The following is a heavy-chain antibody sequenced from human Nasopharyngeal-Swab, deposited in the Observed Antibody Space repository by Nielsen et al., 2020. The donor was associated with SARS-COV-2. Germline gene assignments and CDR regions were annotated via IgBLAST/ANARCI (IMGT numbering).Heavy chain of an antibody. CDR2: INPNTGAT. D-gene: IGHD3-22*01. V-gene: IGHV1-2*06. CDR1: GYTFPFIGYY. J-gene: IGHJ4*02. CDR3: ARDNYYNSSGYYSPDY. Sequence: ASVKVSCKASGYTFPFIGYYILGVRQAPGQGLEWMGRINPNTGATNYAQKFQGRVTMTRDTSISTAYMELSRLRSGDTAVYYCARDNYYNSSGYYSPDYWGQGTLVTVSS.